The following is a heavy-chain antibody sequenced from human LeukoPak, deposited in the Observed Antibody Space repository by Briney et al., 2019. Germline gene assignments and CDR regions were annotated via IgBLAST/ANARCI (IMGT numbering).Heavy chain of an antibody. CDR2: ISYDGSNK. V-gene: IGHV3-30*18. D-gene: IGHD5-18*01. J-gene: IGHJ6*03. CDR3: AKEGGYSYGRTRLLDYYYMDV. Sequence: PGGSLRLSCVASGFTFTGHSMHWVRQAPGKGLEGVAVISYDGSNKYYADSVKVRFTISRDNSKNTLYLQMNSLRAEDTAVYYCAKEGGYSYGRTRLLDYYYMDVWGKGTTVTVSS. CDR1: GFTFTGHS.